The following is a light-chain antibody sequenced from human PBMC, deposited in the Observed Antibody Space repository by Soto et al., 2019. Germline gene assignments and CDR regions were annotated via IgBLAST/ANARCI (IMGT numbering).Light chain of an antibody. V-gene: IGKV3-11*01. CDR3: QQRSDWPLT. CDR1: QSVSSY. CDR2: DAS. J-gene: IGKJ4*01. Sequence: EIVLTQSPATLALSPGESATLSCRASQSVSSYLAWYQQKPGQAPRLLIYDASNRASGIQASFSGSGSGTDFTLTISSLETEDFAVYYCQQRSDWPLTFGGGTKVEIK.